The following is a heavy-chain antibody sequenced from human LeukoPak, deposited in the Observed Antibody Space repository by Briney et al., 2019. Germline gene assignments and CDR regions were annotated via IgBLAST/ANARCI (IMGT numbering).Heavy chain of an antibody. CDR2: ISYNSGNI. D-gene: IGHD4-11*01. Sequence: GGSLRLSCAASGFTFDDYAMHWVRQAPGKGLEWVSSISYNSGNIAYADSVKGRFTISRDNSKNTLYLQMNSLRAEDTAVYYCARAHSNYFGFPYFDYWGQGTLVTVSS. CDR1: GFTFDDYA. CDR3: ARAHSNYFGFPYFDY. J-gene: IGHJ4*02. V-gene: IGHV3-9*01.